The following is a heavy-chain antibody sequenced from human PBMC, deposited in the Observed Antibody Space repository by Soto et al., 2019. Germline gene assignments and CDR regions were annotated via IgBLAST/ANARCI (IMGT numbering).Heavy chain of an antibody. CDR1: GFSLSNATMG. CDR3: SRILFETTGLGGYLWFVP. D-gene: IGHD4-4*01. J-gene: IGHJ5*02. V-gene: IGHV2-26*01. CDR2: LFSNDEK. Sequence: SGPTLVNPTETLTLTCTVSGFSLSNATMGVSWIRQPPGKALEWLAHLFSNDEKAYSTSLESRLTISKDTSKSQVVLSITNMDPVDTATYFCSRILFETTGLGGYLWFVPWGQGTRVTAPQ.